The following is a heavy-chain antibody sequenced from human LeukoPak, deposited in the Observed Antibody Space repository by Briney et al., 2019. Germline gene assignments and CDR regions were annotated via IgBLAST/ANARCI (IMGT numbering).Heavy chain of an antibody. Sequence: SETLSLTCTVSGGSMSRSSYFWGWIPQPPGKGLEWIGNIYYSGSAYYNPPLKSRVTISVDTSKNQFSLKLSSVTAADTAVYYCARGYSSGWYYFDYWGQGTLVTVSS. CDR2: IYYSGSA. J-gene: IGHJ4*02. D-gene: IGHD6-19*01. CDR3: ARGYSSGWYYFDY. V-gene: IGHV4-39*01. CDR1: GGSMSRSSYF.